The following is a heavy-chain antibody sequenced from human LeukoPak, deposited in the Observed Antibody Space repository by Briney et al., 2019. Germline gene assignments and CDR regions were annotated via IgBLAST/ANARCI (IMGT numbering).Heavy chain of an antibody. V-gene: IGHV1-46*03. D-gene: IGHD3-22*01. CDR1: GYTFTSYY. Sequence: ASVKVSCKASGYTFTSYYMHWVRQAPGQGLEWMGIINPSGGSTSYAQKFQGRVTMTRDTSTSTVYMELSSLRSEDTAVYYCARVRGTTYYYDSSGYSRAFDIWGQGTMVTVSS. J-gene: IGHJ3*02. CDR2: INPSGGST. CDR3: ARVRGTTYYYDSSGYSRAFDI.